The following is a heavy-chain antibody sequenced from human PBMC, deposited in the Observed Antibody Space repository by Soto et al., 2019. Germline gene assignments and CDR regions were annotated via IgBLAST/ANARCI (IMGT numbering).Heavy chain of an antibody. CDR1: GISLSTSGVG. J-gene: IGHJ5*02. CDR2: IYWDDDK. Sequence: SGPTLVNPTQTLTLTCTFSGISLSTSGVGVGWIRQPPGKALELLALIYWDDDKRYSPSLKSRLTITKDTSKNQVVLTMTNMDPVHTATYYCPQRGRYSSSCNTNWFDPWGQXTLVTVSS. V-gene: IGHV2-5*02. CDR3: PQRGRYSSSCNTNWFDP. D-gene: IGHD6-13*01.